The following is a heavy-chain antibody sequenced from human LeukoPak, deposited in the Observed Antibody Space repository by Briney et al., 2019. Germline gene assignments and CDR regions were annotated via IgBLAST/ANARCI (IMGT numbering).Heavy chain of an antibody. V-gene: IGHV3-21*01. Sequence: PGGSLILFCTASRVTFSGYTVNWVRQAPGKGLEWVSSISSRSSDIYYAASVKGRFTISRDNARNSLYLQMSSLRAEDTAVYYCARALYYDILTGYQTHTYYFDYWGQGTLVTVSS. CDR1: RVTFSGYT. CDR3: ARALYYDILTGYQTHTYYFDY. D-gene: IGHD3-9*01. CDR2: ISSRSSDI. J-gene: IGHJ4*02.